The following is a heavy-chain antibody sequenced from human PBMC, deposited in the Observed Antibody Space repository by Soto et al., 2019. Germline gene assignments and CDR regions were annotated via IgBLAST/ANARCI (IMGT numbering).Heavy chain of an antibody. J-gene: IGHJ4*02. V-gene: IGHV3-48*03. CDR1: GFTFGSYE. CDR2: ISSSGSTI. Sequence: PGGSLRLSCAASGFTFGSYEMNWVRQAPGKGLEWVSYISSSGSTIYYADSVKGRFTISRDNAKNSLYLQMNSLRAEDTAVYYCARDKRFSSSWYPAFDYWGQGTLVTVSS. CDR3: ARDKRFSSSWYPAFDY. D-gene: IGHD6-13*01.